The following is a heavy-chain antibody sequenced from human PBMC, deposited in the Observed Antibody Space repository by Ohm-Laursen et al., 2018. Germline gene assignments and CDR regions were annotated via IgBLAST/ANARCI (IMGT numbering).Heavy chain of an antibody. D-gene: IGHD6-13*01. Sequence: GESLRISCKGSGYSFTSYWIGWVRQMPGKGLEWMGIIYPGDSDTRYSPSFQGQVTISADKSISTACLQWSSLKASDTAMYYCARQGVGIAAAVDYWGQGTLVTVSS. V-gene: IGHV5-51*01. CDR3: ARQGVGIAAAVDY. CDR2: IYPGDSDT. CDR1: GYSFTSYW. J-gene: IGHJ4*02.